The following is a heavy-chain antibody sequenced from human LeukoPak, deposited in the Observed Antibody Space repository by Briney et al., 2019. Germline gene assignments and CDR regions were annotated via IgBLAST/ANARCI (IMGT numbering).Heavy chain of an antibody. D-gene: IGHD2-2*02. CDR1: GNTFTGYY. CDR2: INPNSGGT. CDR3: AREGCSSTSCHTEVADASDI. V-gene: IGHV1-2*02. J-gene: IGHJ3*02. Sequence: ASVKVSCKASGNTFTGYYMHWVRQAPGQGLEWMGWINPNSGGTNYAQKFQGRVTMTRDTSISTAYMELSRLRSDDTAVYYCAREGCSSTSCHTEVADASDIWGQGTMVTVSS.